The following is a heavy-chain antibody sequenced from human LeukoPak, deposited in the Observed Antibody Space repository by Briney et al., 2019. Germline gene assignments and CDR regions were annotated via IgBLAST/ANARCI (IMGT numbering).Heavy chain of an antibody. CDR2: IKQDGSEK. V-gene: IGHV3-7*03. Sequence: GGSLRLSCAASGFTFSSYWMSWVRQAPGKGLEWVANIKQDGSEKYYVDSVKGRFTISRDNAKNSLYLQMNSLRAEDTALYYCARDIREIAAAGTSDYWGQGTLVTVSS. J-gene: IGHJ4*02. D-gene: IGHD6-13*01. CDR1: GFTFSSYW. CDR3: ARDIREIAAAGTSDY.